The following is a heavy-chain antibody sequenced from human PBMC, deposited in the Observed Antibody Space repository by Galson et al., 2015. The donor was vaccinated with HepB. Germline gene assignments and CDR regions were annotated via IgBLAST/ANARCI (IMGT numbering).Heavy chain of an antibody. D-gene: IGHD5-12*01. J-gene: IGHJ4*02. CDR1: GFTFSSYS. CDR2: ISSSSSTI. V-gene: IGHV3-48*01. CDR3: ARVNIAENDY. Sequence: LRLSCAASGFTFSSYSMNWVRQAPGKGLEWVSYISSSSSTIYYADSVKGRFTISRDNAKNSLYLQMNSLRAEDTAVYYCARVNIAENDYWGQGTLVTVSS.